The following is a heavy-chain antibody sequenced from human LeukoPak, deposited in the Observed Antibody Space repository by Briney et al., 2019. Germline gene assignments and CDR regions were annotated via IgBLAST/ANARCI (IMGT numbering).Heavy chain of an antibody. CDR3: ARSVHYYGSGSYYNPNWFDP. J-gene: IGHJ5*02. V-gene: IGHV3-7*01. CDR1: GLTLSSYW. Sequence: GGSLRLSCAASGLTLSSYWMTWVRQAPGTGLEWVANIKLDGSEKYYVDSVKGRFTISRDNAKNSLYLQMNSLRAEDTAVYYCARSVHYYGSGSYYNPNWFDPWGQGTLVTVSS. CDR2: IKLDGSEK. D-gene: IGHD3-10*01.